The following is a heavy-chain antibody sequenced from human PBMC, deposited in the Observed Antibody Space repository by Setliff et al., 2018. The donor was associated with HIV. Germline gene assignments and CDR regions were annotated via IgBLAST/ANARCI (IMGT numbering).Heavy chain of an antibody. V-gene: IGHV4-39*01. D-gene: IGHD5-18*01. CDR2: MYHRGST. CDR3: ARQVGSQYSYWAYYFDS. Sequence: ASETLSLTCSVSSGSISTLYSYYWGWVRQPPGKGPEWIGHMYHRGSTFYNPSLKSRVTISLDTSTNRFSLKLNSVTAADTAIYYCARQVGSQYSYWAYYFDSWGQGALVTVSS. CDR1: SGSISTLYSYY. J-gene: IGHJ4*02.